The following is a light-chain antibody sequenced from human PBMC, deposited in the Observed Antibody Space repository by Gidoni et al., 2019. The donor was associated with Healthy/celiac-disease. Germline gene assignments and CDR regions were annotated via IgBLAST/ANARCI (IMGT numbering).Light chain of an antibody. V-gene: IGKV4-1*01. CDR2: WAS. CDR1: QSVLYSSNNKND. J-gene: IGKJ5*01. CDR3: QPYYRTLTT. Sequence: DIVRTQSPYSLAVALGERATINCKSSQSVLYSSNNKNDLAWYQQKPGQPPQLLLYWASTRESGVPDRFSGSGSGTAFSLPISRLQAAAVVVYYCQPYYRTLTTFGPGTRLEI.